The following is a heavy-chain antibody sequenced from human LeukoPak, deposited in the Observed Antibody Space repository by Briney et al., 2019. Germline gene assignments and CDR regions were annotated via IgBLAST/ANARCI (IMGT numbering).Heavy chain of an antibody. J-gene: IGHJ6*03. Sequence: SETLSLTCTVSGYSISSGYYWGWIRQPPGQGLEWIGSIYHSGSTYYNPSLKSRVTISVDTSKNQFSLKLSSVTAADTAVYYCARDFTLVSNYYMDVWGEGTTVTVSS. CDR2: IYHSGST. CDR1: GYSISSGYY. CDR3: ARDFTLVSNYYMDV. D-gene: IGHD4-23*01. V-gene: IGHV4-38-2*02.